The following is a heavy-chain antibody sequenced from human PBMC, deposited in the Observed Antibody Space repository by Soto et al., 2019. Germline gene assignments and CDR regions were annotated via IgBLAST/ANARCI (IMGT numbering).Heavy chain of an antibody. CDR1: GFTFSDYY. D-gene: IGHD1-26*01. V-gene: IGHV3-33*08. Sequence: PGGSLRLSCAASGFTFSDYYMSWIRQAPGKGLEWVAVIWYDGSNKHYADPVKGRFTISRDNSKNTLSLQMNSLRAEDTAIYYCARDIDWYSNSSGFDNWGQGTLVTVSS. J-gene: IGHJ4*02. CDR3: ARDIDWYSNSSGFDN. CDR2: IWYDGSNK.